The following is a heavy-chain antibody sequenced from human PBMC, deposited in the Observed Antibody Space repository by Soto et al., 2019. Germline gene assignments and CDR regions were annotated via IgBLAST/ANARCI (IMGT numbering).Heavy chain of an antibody. CDR1: GFTFSGYG. CDR3: VKDGSRGWHYYYGMDV. D-gene: IGHD6-19*01. Sequence: LRLSCAASGFTFSGYGMHWVRQAPGKGLEWVAVISYDGSNKYYADSVKGRFSISRDNSKNTLYLQMSSLRAEDTAVYYCVKDGSRGWHYYYGMDVWGQGTTVTVSS. V-gene: IGHV3-30*18. CDR2: ISYDGSNK. J-gene: IGHJ6*02.